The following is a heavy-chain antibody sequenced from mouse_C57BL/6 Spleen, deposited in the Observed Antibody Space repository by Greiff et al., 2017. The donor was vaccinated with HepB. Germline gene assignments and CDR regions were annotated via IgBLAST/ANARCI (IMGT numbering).Heavy chain of an antibody. V-gene: IGHV5-17*01. CDR1: GFTFSDYG. D-gene: IGHD1-1*01. Sequence: EVQLVESGGGLVKPGGSLKLSCAASGFTFSDYGMHCVRQAPEKGLEWVAYISSGSSTIYYADTVKGRFTISRDNAKNTLFLQMTSLRSEDTAMYYCARSGSSYGYAMDYWGQGTSVTVSS. CDR3: ARSGSSYGYAMDY. J-gene: IGHJ4*01. CDR2: ISSGSSTI.